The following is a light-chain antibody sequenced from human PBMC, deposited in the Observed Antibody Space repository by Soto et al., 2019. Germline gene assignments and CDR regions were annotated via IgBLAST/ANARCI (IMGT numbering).Light chain of an antibody. CDR2: LNSDGSH. Sequence: QLVLTQSPSASASLGASVKLTCTLSSGHSSYAIAWHQQQPEKGPRYLMKLNSDGSHSKGDGIPDRFSGSSSGAERYLTICSLQSEDEADYYCQTWGTGIHVFGGGTQLTVL. CDR3: QTWGTGIHV. CDR1: SGHSSYA. V-gene: IGLV4-69*01. J-gene: IGLJ7*01.